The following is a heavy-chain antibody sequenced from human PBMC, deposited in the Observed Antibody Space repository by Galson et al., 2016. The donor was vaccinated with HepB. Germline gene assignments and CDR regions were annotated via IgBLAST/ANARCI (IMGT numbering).Heavy chain of an antibody. V-gene: IGHV3-33*01. Sequence: SLRLSCAASGPTFKKDGMHWVRQAPGKGLEWVAVIWYEGSSTYYGDSVAGRFTISRDNSKNTLYLQMNSLRAEDTAVYYCASTLYDILTGAYGLDVWGQGTTVIVSS. CDR1: GPTFKKDG. CDR3: ASTLYDILTGAYGLDV. J-gene: IGHJ6*02. CDR2: IWYEGSST. D-gene: IGHD3-9*01.